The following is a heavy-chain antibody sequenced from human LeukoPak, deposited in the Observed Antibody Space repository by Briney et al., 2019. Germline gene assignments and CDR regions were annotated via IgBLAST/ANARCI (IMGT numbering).Heavy chain of an antibody. CDR2: ISGNGGST. D-gene: IGHD2-15*01. Sequence: GGSLRLSCAASGFTFTNFAMRWARQPPGKGLEWVSGISGNGGSTYYADSVKGRFTISRDNSQNTLYLQMKSLRVEDTAVYYCAKDLQRYCSGGSCYSPDYWGQGTLVTVS. CDR1: GFTFTNFA. J-gene: IGHJ4*02. V-gene: IGHV3-23*01. CDR3: AKDLQRYCSGGSCYSPDY.